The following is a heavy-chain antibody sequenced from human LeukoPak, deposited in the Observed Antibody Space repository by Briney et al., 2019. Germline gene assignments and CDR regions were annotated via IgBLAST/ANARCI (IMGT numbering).Heavy chain of an antibody. Sequence: ASVKVSCKASGYTFTGYYMHWVRQAPGQGLEWTGRINPNSGGTNYAQKFQGRVTMTRDTSISTAYMELSRLRSDDTAVYYCARQLLSRGWFDPWGQGTLVTVSS. J-gene: IGHJ5*02. CDR1: GYTFTGYY. CDR2: INPNSGGT. CDR3: ARQLLSRGWFDP. D-gene: IGHD3-10*01. V-gene: IGHV1-2*06.